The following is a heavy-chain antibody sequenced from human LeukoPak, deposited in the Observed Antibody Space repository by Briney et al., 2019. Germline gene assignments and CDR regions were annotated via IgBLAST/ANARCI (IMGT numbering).Heavy chain of an antibody. CDR1: GYTFTGYY. D-gene: IGHD5-12*01. V-gene: IGHV1-2*02. Sequence: ASVKVSCKASGYTFTGYYMHWVRQAPGQGLEWMGWINPNSGGTYYAQKFQGRVTMTSDTSISTAYMELSGLRSDNTAVYYCARESVRVATMGFDYWGQGTLVTVSS. CDR2: INPNSGGT. CDR3: ARESVRVATMGFDY. J-gene: IGHJ4*02.